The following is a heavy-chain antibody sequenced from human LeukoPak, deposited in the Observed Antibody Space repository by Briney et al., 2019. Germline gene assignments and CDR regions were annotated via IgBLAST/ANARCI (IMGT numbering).Heavy chain of an antibody. CDR1: GFTFSSYW. CDR3: AKDGEWFGELLTTYYYYMDV. V-gene: IGHV3-74*01. Sequence: GGSLRLSCASSGFTFSSYWMHWVRQAPGKGLVWVSRINSDGSSTSYADSVKGRFTISRDNAKNTLYLKMNSLRAEDTAVYYCAKDGEWFGELLTTYYYYMDVWGKGTTVTVSS. CDR2: INSDGSST. J-gene: IGHJ6*03. D-gene: IGHD3-10*01.